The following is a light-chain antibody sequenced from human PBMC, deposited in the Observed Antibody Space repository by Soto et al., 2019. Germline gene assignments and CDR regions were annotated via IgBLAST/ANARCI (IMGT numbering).Light chain of an antibody. CDR3: QQLFMYPPT. CDR1: RGIFNF. J-gene: IGKJ3*01. V-gene: IGKV1-9*01. Sequence: IQLTQSPSSLSASVGDRVTITCRASRGIFNFLPWYQQKPGKALKLLIYGPSTLQSGVPSRFGGSGSGTDFTLTVSSLQPEDFATYYCQQLFMYPPTFGPGTKVDIK. CDR2: GPS.